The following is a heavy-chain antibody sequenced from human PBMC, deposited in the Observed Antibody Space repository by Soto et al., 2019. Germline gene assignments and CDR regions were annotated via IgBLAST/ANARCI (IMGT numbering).Heavy chain of an antibody. CDR3: TTKSARVVDY. Sequence: PGGSLRLTCVVSGFSFTNAWMHWVRQAPGKGLEWVGRIKSKNEGGTTDYAAPVKGRFTISRDDSQNTLYLQVNSLKTEDTAVYYCTTKSARVVDYWGQGTLVTVSS. J-gene: IGHJ4*02. V-gene: IGHV3-15*07. CDR1: GFSFTNAW. CDR2: IKSKNEGGTT.